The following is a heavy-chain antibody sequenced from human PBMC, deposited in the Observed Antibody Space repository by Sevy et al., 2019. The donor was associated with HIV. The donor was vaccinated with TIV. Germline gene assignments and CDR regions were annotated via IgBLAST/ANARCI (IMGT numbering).Heavy chain of an antibody. D-gene: IGHD3-10*01. Sequence: GGSLSLSCAASGFTFSSFAISWVRQPPGKGLEWVSDISGSGGGKKYADSVKGRFTVSRDNAQNTVFLQMNNLRGEDTGLYYCAKEFYRGSYLEDWGQGTLVTVSS. V-gene: IGHV3-23*01. CDR1: GFTFSSFA. J-gene: IGHJ4*02. CDR3: AKEFYRGSYLED. CDR2: ISGSGGGK.